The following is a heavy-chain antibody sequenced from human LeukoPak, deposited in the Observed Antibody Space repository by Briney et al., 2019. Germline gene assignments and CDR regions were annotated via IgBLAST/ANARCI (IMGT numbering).Heavy chain of an antibody. CDR3: ARGYYYDSSGPLHGFDP. CDR2: ISSSGSTI. Sequence: GGSLRLSCAASGFTFSDYYMSWIRQAPGKGLEWVSYISSSGSTIYYADSVKGRFTISRDNAKNSLYLQVNSLRAEDTAVYYCARGYYYDSSGPLHGFDPWGQGTLVTVSS. J-gene: IGHJ5*02. V-gene: IGHV3-11*04. CDR1: GFTFSDYY. D-gene: IGHD3-22*01.